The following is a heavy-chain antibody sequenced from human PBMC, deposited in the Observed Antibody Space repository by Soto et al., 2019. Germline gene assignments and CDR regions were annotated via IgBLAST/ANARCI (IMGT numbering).Heavy chain of an antibody. D-gene: IGHD6-19*01. J-gene: IGHJ4*02. CDR1: GFSFSNHG. CDR3: ARNSRATVAGAPDY. Sequence: PGGSLRLSCVASGFSFSNHGMHWVRQAPGKGLEWVAVISYDGSNKDYVESVKGRFTISRDNSKNTLYLQINSLRVEDTAVFYCARNSRATVAGAPDYWGQGTPVTVSS. CDR2: ISYDGSNK. V-gene: IGHV3-30*03.